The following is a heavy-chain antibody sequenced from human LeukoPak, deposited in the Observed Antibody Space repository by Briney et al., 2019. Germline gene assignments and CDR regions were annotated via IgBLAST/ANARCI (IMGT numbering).Heavy chain of an antibody. Sequence: SQTLSLTCTVSGGSVSSGDDSWSWIRQPPGKGLEWIGRIYTSGSTNYNPSLKSRVTMSVDTSKNQFSLKLSSVTAADTAVYYCARVYHSSWPDYWGRGTLVTVSS. J-gene: IGHJ4*02. V-gene: IGHV4-61*02. CDR2: IYTSGST. D-gene: IGHD6-13*01. CDR1: GGSVSSGDDS. CDR3: ARVYHSSWPDY.